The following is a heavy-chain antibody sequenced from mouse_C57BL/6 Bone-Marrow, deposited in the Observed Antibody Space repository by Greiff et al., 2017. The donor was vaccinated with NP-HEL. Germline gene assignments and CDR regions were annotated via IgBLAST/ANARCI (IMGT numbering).Heavy chain of an antibody. Sequence: EVKLMESGGGLVKPGGSLKLSCAASGFTFSSYAMSWVRQTPEKRLEWVATISDGGSYTYYPDNVKGRFTISRDNAKNNLYLQMSHLKSEDTAMYYCAREERNAWFAYWCQGTLVTVSA. CDR3: AREERNAWFAY. CDR2: ISDGGSYT. CDR1: GFTFSSYA. J-gene: IGHJ3*01. V-gene: IGHV5-4*01.